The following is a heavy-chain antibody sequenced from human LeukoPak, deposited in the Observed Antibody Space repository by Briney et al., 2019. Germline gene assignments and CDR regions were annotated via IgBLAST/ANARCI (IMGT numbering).Heavy chain of an antibody. Sequence: PSETMSLTSTASGGSISSYYWSWIRQPAGKGLEWNARIYTSGSTNYNPSLKARVTMSVDTSKNQFSLKLSSVTAADTAVYYCVRDYYGSGSYRFEPWGQGTLVTVSS. D-gene: IGHD3-10*01. V-gene: IGHV4-4*07. CDR3: VRDYYGSGSYRFEP. J-gene: IGHJ5*02. CDR1: GGSISSYY. CDR2: IYTSGST.